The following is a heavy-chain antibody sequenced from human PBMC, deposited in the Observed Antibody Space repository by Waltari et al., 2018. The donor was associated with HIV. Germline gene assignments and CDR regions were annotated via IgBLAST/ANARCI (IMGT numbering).Heavy chain of an antibody. CDR1: GYNFASFD. V-gene: IGHV1-8*01. CDR3: VTSRPGAVFGDF. D-gene: IGHD3-3*01. Sequence: QAQLVQSGAEVRKPGASVKVSCKASGYNFASFDINWVRRATGQGLELMGWMSINSGNAGYVQRFNGRLTLTRDTSIDMAYMELNSLTPQDTAVYYCVTSRPGAVFGDFWGQGTPVTVSS. CDR2: MSINSGNA. J-gene: IGHJ4*02.